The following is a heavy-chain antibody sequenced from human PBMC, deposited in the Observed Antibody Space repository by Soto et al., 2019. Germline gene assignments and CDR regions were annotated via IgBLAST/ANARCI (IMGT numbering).Heavy chain of an antibody. CDR1: GYTFTSYG. CDR2: ISAYNGNT. V-gene: IGHV1-18*01. D-gene: IGHD3-3*01. J-gene: IGHJ4*02. CDR3: VLYYDFWSGYYLRYNSAY. Sequence: ASVKVSCKASGYTFTSYGISWVRQAPGQGLEWMGWISAYNGNTNYAQKLQGRVTMTTDTSTSTAYMELRSLRSDDTAVYYCVLYYDFWSGYYLRYNSAYWGQGTLVTVDS.